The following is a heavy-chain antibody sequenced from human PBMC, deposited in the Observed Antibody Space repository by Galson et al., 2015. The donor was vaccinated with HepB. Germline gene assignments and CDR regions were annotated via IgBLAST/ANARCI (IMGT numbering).Heavy chain of an antibody. CDR3: AKTSRYCTNGVCPRGYTFDI. V-gene: IGHV3-23*01. CDR2: ISGSGGST. CDR1: GFTFSSYA. D-gene: IGHD2-8*01. J-gene: IGHJ3*02. Sequence: SLRLSCAASGFTFSSYAMSWVRQAPGKGLEWVSAISGSGGSTYYADSVKGRFTISRDNSKNTLYLQMNSLRAEDTAVYCCAKTSRYCTNGVCPRGYTFDIWGQGTMVTVSS.